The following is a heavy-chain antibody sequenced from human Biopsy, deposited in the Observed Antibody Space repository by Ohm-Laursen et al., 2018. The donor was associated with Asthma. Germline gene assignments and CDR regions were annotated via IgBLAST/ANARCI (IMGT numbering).Heavy chain of an antibody. Sequence: SLRLSCAASGFTVSRDHMFWVRQAPGKGLEWVSVIYSGGTSDTADSVRGRFTISRDDSKNTLYLQMNSLRAEDTALYYCAKEPAVLGRGLDYWGQGTPVTVSS. D-gene: IGHD6-19*01. CDR1: GFTVSRDH. V-gene: IGHV3-53*01. CDR3: AKEPAVLGRGLDY. J-gene: IGHJ4*02. CDR2: IYSGGTS.